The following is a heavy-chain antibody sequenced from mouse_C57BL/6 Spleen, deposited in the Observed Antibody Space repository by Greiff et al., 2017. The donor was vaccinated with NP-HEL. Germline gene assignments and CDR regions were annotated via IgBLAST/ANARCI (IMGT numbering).Heavy chain of an antibody. CDR1: GFSLTSYG. D-gene: IGHD4-1*01. CDR3: ASRLTGGDYAMDY. V-gene: IGHV2-6*01. CDR2: IWGVGST. J-gene: IGHJ4*01. Sequence: VKLVESGPGLVAPSQSLSITCTVSGFSLTSYGVDWVRQSPGKGLEWLGVIWGVGSTNYNSALKSRLSISKDNSKSQVFLKMNSLQTDDTAMYYWASRLTGGDYAMDYWGQGTSVTVSS.